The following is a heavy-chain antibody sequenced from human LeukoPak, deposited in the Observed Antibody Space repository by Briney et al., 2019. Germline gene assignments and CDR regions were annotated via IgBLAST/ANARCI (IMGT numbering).Heavy chain of an antibody. J-gene: IGHJ4*02. CDR3: ARQLGVKDSSLVNF. CDR2: INYSGNT. D-gene: IGHD6-13*01. Sequence: PSETLSLTCAVYGGSFSGFYWSWVRQSPGKGLEWIAEINYSGNTNYNPSLKSRVTILIDTSKNQFSLKLTSVTAADTAVHYCARQLGVKDSSLVNFWGQGTLVTVSS. CDR1: GGSFSGFY. V-gene: IGHV4-34*01.